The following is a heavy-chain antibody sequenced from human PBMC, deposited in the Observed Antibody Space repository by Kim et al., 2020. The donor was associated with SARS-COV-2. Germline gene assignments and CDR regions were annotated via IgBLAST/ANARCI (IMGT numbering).Heavy chain of an antibody. J-gene: IGHJ4*02. Sequence: GGSLRLSCAASGFTFSSYGMHWVRQAPGKGLEWVAVISYDGSNKYYADSVKGRFTISRDNSKNTLYLQMNSLRAEDTAVYYCAKTYYYDSSGYPDYWGQG. CDR3: AKTYYYDSSGYPDY. CDR2: ISYDGSNK. CDR1: GFTFSSYG. D-gene: IGHD3-22*01. V-gene: IGHV3-30*18.